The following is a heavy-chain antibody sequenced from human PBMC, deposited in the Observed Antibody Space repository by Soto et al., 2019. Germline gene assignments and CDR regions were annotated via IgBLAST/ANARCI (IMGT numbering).Heavy chain of an antibody. CDR2: IIPIFGTA. CDR3: ARASLITIFGVVTTNWFDP. V-gene: IGHV1-69*01. J-gene: IGHJ5*02. D-gene: IGHD3-3*01. Sequence: QVQLVQSGAEVKKPGSSVKVSCKASGGTFSSYAISWVRQAPGQGLEWMGGIIPIFGTANYARKFQGRVTITADESTSTAYMERSSLRSEDTAVYYCARASLITIFGVVTTNWFDPWGQGTLVTVSS. CDR1: GGTFSSYA.